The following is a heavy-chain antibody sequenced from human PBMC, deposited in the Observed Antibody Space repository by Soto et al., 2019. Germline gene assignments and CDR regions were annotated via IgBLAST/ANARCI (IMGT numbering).Heavy chain of an antibody. CDR1: GYTFTSYA. Sequence: GASVKVSCKASGYTFTSYAMHWVRQAPGQRLEWMGWISAYNGNTNYAQKLQGRVTMTTDTSTSTAYMELRSLRSDDTAVYYCARVATMIVGSDYWGQGTLVTVSS. V-gene: IGHV1-18*01. D-gene: IGHD3-22*01. J-gene: IGHJ4*02. CDR3: ARVATMIVGSDY. CDR2: ISAYNGNT.